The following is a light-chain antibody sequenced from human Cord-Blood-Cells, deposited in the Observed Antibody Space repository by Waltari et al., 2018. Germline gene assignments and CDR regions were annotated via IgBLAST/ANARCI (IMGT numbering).Light chain of an antibody. CDR1: QGISSY. V-gene: IGKV1-27*01. Sequence: DIQMTQSPSSLSASVGDRVTITCRASQGISSYLNWYRQKPGKAPKLLIYSASNLQSGVQSRFSGGGLGTVFTLTISSRRPEDVATYYGHRTNNAFTFGQGTKLEIK. CDR2: SAS. J-gene: IGKJ2*01. CDR3: HRTNNAFT.